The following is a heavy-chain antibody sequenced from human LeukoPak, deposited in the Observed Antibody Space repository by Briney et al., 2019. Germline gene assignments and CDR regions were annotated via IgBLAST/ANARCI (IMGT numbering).Heavy chain of an antibody. Sequence: PSETLSLTCTVSGGSISSYYWSWIRQPPGKGLEWIGYIYYSGSTNYNPSLKSRVTISVDTSKNQFSLKLSSVTAADTAVYYCARHAGWYNWNAEIDYWGQGTLVTVSS. D-gene: IGHD1-20*01. V-gene: IGHV4-59*08. CDR3: ARHAGWYNWNAEIDY. CDR1: GGSISSYY. CDR2: IYYSGST. J-gene: IGHJ4*02.